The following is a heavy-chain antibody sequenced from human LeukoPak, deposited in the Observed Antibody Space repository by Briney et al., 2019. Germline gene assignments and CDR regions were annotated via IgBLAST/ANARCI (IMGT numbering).Heavy chain of an antibody. CDR1: GGTFSSYA. CDR2: IIPILGIA. V-gene: IGHV1-69*04. D-gene: IGHD3-16*02. Sequence: GASVKVSCKASGGTFSSYAISWVRQAPGQGLEWMGRIIPILGIANYAQKFQGRVTITADKSTSTAYMELSSLRSEDTAVYYCARSSPTEGGELSPFEYWGQGALVTVSS. CDR3: ARSSPTEGGELSPFEY. J-gene: IGHJ4*02.